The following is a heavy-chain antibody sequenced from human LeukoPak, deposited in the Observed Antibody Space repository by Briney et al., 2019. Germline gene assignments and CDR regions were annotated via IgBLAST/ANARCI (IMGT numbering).Heavy chain of an antibody. Sequence: GGSLRLSCAASGFTVSSNYMSWVRQAPGKGLEWVSVIYSGGSTYYADSVKGRFTISRDNSKNTLYLQMNSPRAEDTAVYYCARGEDTMIVVVPPDYWGQGTLVTVSS. J-gene: IGHJ4*02. CDR2: IYSGGST. D-gene: IGHD3-22*01. CDR3: ARGEDTMIVVVPPDY. V-gene: IGHV3-66*01. CDR1: GFTVSSNY.